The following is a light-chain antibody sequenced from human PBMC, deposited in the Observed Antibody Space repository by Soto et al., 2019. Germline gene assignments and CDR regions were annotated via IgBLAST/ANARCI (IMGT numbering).Light chain of an antibody. J-gene: IGLJ2*01. CDR1: SSNIGAGYD. V-gene: IGLV1-40*01. Sequence: QSVLTQPPSVSGAPGQRVTISCTGSSSNIGAGYDVHWYQQLPGTATKLLIYGNSNPPSGVPDRFSGSKSGTSASLAITGLQAEDEADYYCQSYDSSLSGYVVFGGGTKLTVL. CDR2: GNS. CDR3: QSYDSSLSGYVV.